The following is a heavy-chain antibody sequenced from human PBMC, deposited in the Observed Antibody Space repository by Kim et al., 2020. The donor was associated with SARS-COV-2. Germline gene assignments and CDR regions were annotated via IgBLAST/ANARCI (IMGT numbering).Heavy chain of an antibody. J-gene: IGHJ5*02. CDR3: ARAVVPAATQGGRVWFDP. CDR1: GYTFTSYG. V-gene: IGHV1-18*04. CDR2: ISAYNGNT. Sequence: ASVKVSCKASGYTFTSYGISWVRQAPGQGLEWMGWISAYNGNTNYAQKLQGRVTMTTDTSTSTAYMELRSLRSDDTAVYYCARAVVPAATQGGRVWFDPWGQGTLVTVSS. D-gene: IGHD2-2*01.